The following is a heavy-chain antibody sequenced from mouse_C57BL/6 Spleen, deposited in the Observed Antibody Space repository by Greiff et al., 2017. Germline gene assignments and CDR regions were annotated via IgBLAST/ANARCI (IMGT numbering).Heavy chain of an antibody. CDR2: INPYNGGT. J-gene: IGHJ4*01. CDR3: ARGDGSLYYAMDY. Sequence: EVQLQQSGPVLVKPGASVKMSCKASGYTFTDYYMNWVKQSHGKSLEWLGVINPYNGGTSYNQKFKGKATLTVAKSSSTAYMELNSLTSEDSAVYYCARGDGSLYYAMDYWGQGTSVTVSS. V-gene: IGHV1-19*01. D-gene: IGHD2-3*01. CDR1: GYTFTDYY.